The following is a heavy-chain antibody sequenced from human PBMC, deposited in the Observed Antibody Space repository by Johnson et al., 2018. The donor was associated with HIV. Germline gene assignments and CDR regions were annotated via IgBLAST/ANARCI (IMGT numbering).Heavy chain of an antibody. Sequence: VQLVESGGGLVQPGGSLRLSCAASGFSISSYWMSWVRQAPGKGLEWLANIQQTGSAEYYGDSVRGRFTISRDNARNSLHLQMIGLRAEDTAMYYCARDDSSGFDDAFDLWGQGTMVSVSS. J-gene: IGHJ3*01. CDR3: ARDDSSGFDDAFDL. CDR1: GFSISSYW. D-gene: IGHD3-22*01. CDR2: IQQTGSAE. V-gene: IGHV3-7*05.